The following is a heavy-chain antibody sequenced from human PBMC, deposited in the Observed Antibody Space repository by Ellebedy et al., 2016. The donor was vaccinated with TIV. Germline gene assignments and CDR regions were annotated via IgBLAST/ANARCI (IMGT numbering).Heavy chain of an antibody. Sequence: AASVKVSCKASGYTFTGYYMHWVRQAPGQGLEWMGIINPSGGSTSYAQKLQGRVTMTRDTSTSTVYMELRSLRSDDTAVYYCARDPLIAAGTNYYYYYGMDVWGQGTTVTVSS. V-gene: IGHV1-46*04. CDR3: ARDPLIAAGTNYYYYYGMDV. CDR2: INPSGGST. J-gene: IGHJ6*02. CDR1: GYTFTGYY. D-gene: IGHD6-13*01.